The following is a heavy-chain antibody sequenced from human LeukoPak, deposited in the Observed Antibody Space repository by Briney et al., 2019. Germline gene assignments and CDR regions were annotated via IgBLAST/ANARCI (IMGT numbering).Heavy chain of an antibody. V-gene: IGHV4-59*01. D-gene: IGHD1-26*01. CDR2: IYYSGSTNNGST. CDR1: GGSISDYY. J-gene: IGHJ4*02. Sequence: PSETLSLTCTVSGGSISDYYLSWIRQPPGKGLEWIGYIYYSGSTNNGSTNYNPSLKSRVTISVNTSKNQLSLKLSSVTAADTAVYYCARGWVYFDYWGQGTLATVSS. CDR3: ARGWVYFDY.